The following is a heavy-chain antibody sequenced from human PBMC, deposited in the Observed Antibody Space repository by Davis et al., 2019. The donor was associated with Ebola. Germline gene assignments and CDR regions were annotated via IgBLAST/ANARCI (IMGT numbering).Heavy chain of an antibody. Sequence: GGSLRLSCAASGFTFSSYGMHWVRQAPGKGLEWVAVISYDGSNKYYADSVKGRFTISRDNSKNTLYLQMNSLRAEDTAVYYCASPRLGQLWLNSWGQGTLVTVSS. CDR2: ISYDGSNK. CDR1: GFTFSSYG. J-gene: IGHJ4*02. D-gene: IGHD5-18*01. CDR3: ASPRLGQLWLNS. V-gene: IGHV3-30*03.